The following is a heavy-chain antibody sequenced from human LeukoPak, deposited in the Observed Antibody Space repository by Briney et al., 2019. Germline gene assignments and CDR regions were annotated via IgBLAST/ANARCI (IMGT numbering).Heavy chain of an antibody. CDR1: GFTFSSYA. J-gene: IGHJ4*02. Sequence: GGSLSLSCAVSGFTFSSYAMSWVRQAPGKGLDWVSAISGSGGGTYYADSVKGRFTISRDNSKNTLYLQMNSLRAEATAVYYCAKDGRITIFGVVIRKEYYFDYWGQGTLVTVSS. CDR2: ISGSGGGT. CDR3: AKDGRITIFGVVIRKEYYFDY. D-gene: IGHD3-3*01. V-gene: IGHV3-23*01.